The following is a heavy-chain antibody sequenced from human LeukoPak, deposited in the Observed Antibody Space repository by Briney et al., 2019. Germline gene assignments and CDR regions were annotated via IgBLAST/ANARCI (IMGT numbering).Heavy chain of an antibody. CDR3: ARLGTTGVTSHLDY. J-gene: IGHJ4*02. CDR1: GYTFTSYG. Sequence: ASVKVSCKASGYTFTSYGLSWVRQAPGQGLEWMGWISGYNGYTHYAQKLQGRVTLTTDTSTSTAYMELRSLRSDDTAVYYCARLGTTGVTSHLDYWGQGTLVTVSS. D-gene: IGHD1-14*01. V-gene: IGHV1-18*01. CDR2: ISGYNGYT.